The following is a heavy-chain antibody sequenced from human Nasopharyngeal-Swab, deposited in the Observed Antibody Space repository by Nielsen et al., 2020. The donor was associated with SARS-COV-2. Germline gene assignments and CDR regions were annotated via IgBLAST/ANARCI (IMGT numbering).Heavy chain of an antibody. CDR2: IYPGDSDT. V-gene: IGHV5-51*01. CDR3: ARQAPHYDFWSGSAYYMDV. J-gene: IGHJ6*03. Sequence: GESLKISCKGSGYSFTSYWIGWVRQMPGKGLEWMGIIYPGDSDTRYSPSFQGQVTISADKSISTAHLQWSSLKASDAAMYYCARQAPHYDFWSGSAYYMDVWGKGTTVTVSS. CDR1: GYSFTSYW. D-gene: IGHD3-3*01.